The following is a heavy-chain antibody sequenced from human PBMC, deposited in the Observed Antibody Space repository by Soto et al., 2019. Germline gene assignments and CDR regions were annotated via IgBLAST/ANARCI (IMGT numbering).Heavy chain of an antibody. V-gene: IGHV3-23*01. Sequence: XVSLRLSFAASGFTFSSYAMSWVGQAPGKGLEWVSGINSSVGSTYYTDSVKGRFTISRDNSKNTLYLQMNSLRVEDTAVYYCAKDRQYYYESSGYFLAWGQGTLVTVSS. J-gene: IGHJ4*02. CDR2: INSSVGST. CDR3: AKDRQYYYESSGYFLA. D-gene: IGHD3-22*01. CDR1: GFTFSSYA.